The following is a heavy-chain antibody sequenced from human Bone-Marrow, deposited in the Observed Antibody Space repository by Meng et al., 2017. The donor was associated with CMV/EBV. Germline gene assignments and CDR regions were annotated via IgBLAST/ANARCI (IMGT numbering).Heavy chain of an antibody. CDR3: ARTIPPAIFYYYYGLDV. J-gene: IGHJ6*02. Sequence: MSRARQAPGKGLEWVSIIYTGGEEHYAVSVKGRFSISRDNSKHTLYLQMNSLRAEDTAIYYCARTIPPAIFYYYYGLDVWGQGTTVTVSS. CDR2: IYTGGEE. D-gene: IGHD2-2*02. V-gene: IGHV3-53*01.